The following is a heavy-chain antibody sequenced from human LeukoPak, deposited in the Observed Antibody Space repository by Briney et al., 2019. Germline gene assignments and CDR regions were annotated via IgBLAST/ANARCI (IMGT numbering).Heavy chain of an antibody. CDR1: GFTFRIYA. V-gene: IGHV3-23*01. Sequence: GGSLRLSCAASGFTFRIYAMSWVRQAPGKGLEWVSAISGSDGSTNYADSVKGRFSVSRDNSKNTLYLQMNSLRAEDTAVYYCAKDDYGAFDIWGQGTMVTVSS. J-gene: IGHJ3*02. D-gene: IGHD4-17*01. CDR3: AKDDYGAFDI. CDR2: ISGSDGST.